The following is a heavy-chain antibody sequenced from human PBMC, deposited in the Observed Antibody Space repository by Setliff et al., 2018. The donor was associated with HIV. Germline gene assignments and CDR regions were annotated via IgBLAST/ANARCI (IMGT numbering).Heavy chain of an antibody. CDR2: VDQSGSI. V-gene: IGHV4-34*01. CDR1: GGSFSGHY. CDR3: ARGSNDVSWGVYYYYGMDV. D-gene: IGHD3-10*01. J-gene: IGHJ6*02. Sequence: SETLSLTCGVSGGSFSGHYWTWIRRPPGKGLEWIGEVDQSGSINYNPSLKSRATISLDTSKSHFSLRLTSVTAADTAVYYCARGSNDVSWGVYYYYGMDVWGQGTAVTVS.